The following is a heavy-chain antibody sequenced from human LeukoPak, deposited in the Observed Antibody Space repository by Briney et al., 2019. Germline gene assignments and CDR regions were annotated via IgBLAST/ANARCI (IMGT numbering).Heavy chain of an antibody. J-gene: IGHJ3*01. CDR3: AREARGTRAAFNV. D-gene: IGHD2-8*01. CDR2: IKEDGTHK. Sequence: GGSLRLSCAASGFTFSSYWMSWVRQAPGKGLEWAANIKEDGTHKYYVGSVRGRFTISRDNAKNSLYLQMNSLRAEDTAIYYCAREARGTRAAFNVWGQGTMVTVFS. V-gene: IGHV3-7*03. CDR1: GFTFSSYW.